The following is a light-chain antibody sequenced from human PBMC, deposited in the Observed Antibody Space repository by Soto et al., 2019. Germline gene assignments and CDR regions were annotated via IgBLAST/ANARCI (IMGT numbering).Light chain of an antibody. CDR2: GAA. J-gene: IGKJ1*01. V-gene: IGKV3-20*01. Sequence: ERVLTPSPATRSLSPGERATGSCRSSQSVSSNYLRWYQQKPDKAPRLLFYGAATRASGTPDRLSGSGSGTDFTLTISILEPEHSAVYFCQQYGSSPTWTCGQGTKLDIK. CDR3: QQYGSSPTWT. CDR1: QSVSSNY.